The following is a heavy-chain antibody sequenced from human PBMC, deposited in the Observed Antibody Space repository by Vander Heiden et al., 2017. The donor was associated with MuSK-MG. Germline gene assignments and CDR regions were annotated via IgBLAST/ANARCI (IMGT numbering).Heavy chain of an antibody. Sequence: EVQLVESGGGLVQPGGSLRLSCAASGFTFSSYSMNWVRQAPGKGLEWVSYISSSSSTIYYADSVKGRFTISRDNAKNSLYLQMNSLRDEDTAVYYCARDCGSTSCYRGPDYWGQGTLVTVSS. D-gene: IGHD2-2*02. CDR3: ARDCGSTSCYRGPDY. J-gene: IGHJ4*02. CDR2: ISSSSSTI. CDR1: GFTFSSYS. V-gene: IGHV3-48*02.